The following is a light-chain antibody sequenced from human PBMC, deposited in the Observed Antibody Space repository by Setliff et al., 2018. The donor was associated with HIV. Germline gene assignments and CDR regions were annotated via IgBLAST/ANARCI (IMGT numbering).Light chain of an antibody. Sequence: SYELTQPPSASVAPGKTARITCGGNNIGSKSVHWYQQKPGQAPVLVIYYDTDRPSGIPERFSGSNSGNTATLTISRAEAGDEADYYCQVWDSSSDHLYVFGTGTKVTVL. CDR2: YDT. J-gene: IGLJ1*01. V-gene: IGLV3-21*04. CDR1: NIGSKS. CDR3: QVWDSSSDHLYV.